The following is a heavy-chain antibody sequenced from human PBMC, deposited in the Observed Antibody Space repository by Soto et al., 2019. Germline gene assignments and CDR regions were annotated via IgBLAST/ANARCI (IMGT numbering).Heavy chain of an antibody. Sequence: SVKVSCKASGCTFSTYAISWVRQAPGQGLEWMGGIIPIYGTANYAQKFQGRLTMTADASTDTAYMELSSLRSEDTAVYYCATLLAGLGYYYYGMDVWGQGTTVTVSS. CDR1: GCTFSTYA. D-gene: IGHD5-12*01. CDR2: IIPIYGTA. CDR3: ATLLAGLGYYYYGMDV. J-gene: IGHJ6*02. V-gene: IGHV1-69*13.